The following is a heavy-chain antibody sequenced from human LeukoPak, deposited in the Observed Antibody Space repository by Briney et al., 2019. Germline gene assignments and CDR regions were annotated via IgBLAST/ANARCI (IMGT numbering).Heavy chain of an antibody. Sequence: GASVKVSCKASGYTFTGYYMHWVRQAPGQGLEWMGWINPNSGGTNYAQKFQGRVTMTRDTSISTAYMELSRLRSDDTAVYYCARDLDNWNYAHGYWGQGTLVTVSS. D-gene: IGHD1-7*01. V-gene: IGHV1-2*02. CDR1: GYTFTGYY. CDR3: ARDLDNWNYAHGY. CDR2: INPNSGGT. J-gene: IGHJ4*02.